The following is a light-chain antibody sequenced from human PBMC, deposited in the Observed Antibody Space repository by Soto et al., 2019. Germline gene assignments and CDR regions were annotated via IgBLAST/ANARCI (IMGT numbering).Light chain of an antibody. J-gene: IGKJ5*01. CDR1: QSLLHITGETF. V-gene: IGKV2D-29*02. CDR3: MQSTQLPPT. CDR2: EVS. Sequence: DVVMTQTPLSLSVAPGQPASISCKSSQSLLHITGETFLFWYLQKPGQSPQLLIYEVSTRVSGVPDRFSGCGCGTDFTLEIRGVETDDVGIYYCMQSTQLPPTFGQGTRLGIE.